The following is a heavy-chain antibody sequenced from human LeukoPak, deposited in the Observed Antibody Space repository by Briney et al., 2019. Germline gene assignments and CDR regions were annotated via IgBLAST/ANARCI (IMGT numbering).Heavy chain of an antibody. CDR3: VRDLILVWTPGDDFDH. V-gene: IGHV3-74*01. CDR1: GFTFSSYA. D-gene: IGHD3-16*01. Sequence: GGSLRLSCAASGFTFSSYAMSWVRQAPGKGLEWVSRINERATIISYADSVKGRFTISRENARNTLYLQMNSLTAEDTAVYYCVRDLILVWTPGDDFDHWGQGTLVTVSS. CDR2: INERATII. J-gene: IGHJ4*02.